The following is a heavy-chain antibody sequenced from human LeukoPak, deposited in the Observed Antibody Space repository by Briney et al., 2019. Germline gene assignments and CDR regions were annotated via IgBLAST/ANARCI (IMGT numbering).Heavy chain of an antibody. CDR3: ARIPTYYYDSSGYYHRNWFDP. CDR1: GYTFTGYY. D-gene: IGHD3-22*01. V-gene: IGHV1-2*02. CDR2: INPNSGGT. Sequence: GASVKVSCKASGYTFTGYYMHWVRQAPGQGLEWMGWINPNSGGTNYAQKFQGRVTMTRDTSISTAYMELSRLRSDDTAAYYCARIPTYYYDSSGYYHRNWFDPWGQGTLVTVSS. J-gene: IGHJ5*02.